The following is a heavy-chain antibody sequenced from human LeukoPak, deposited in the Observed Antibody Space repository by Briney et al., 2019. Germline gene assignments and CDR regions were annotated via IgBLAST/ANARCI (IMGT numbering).Heavy chain of an antibody. CDR3: ARGNPDYVWGSYRYRQRLGWFDP. V-gene: IGHV4-59*12. CDR2: IYYSGST. D-gene: IGHD3-16*02. J-gene: IGHJ5*02. CDR1: GGSFSGYY. Sequence: PSETLSLTCAVYGGSFSGYYWSWIRQPPGKGLEWIGYIYYSGSTNYNPSLKSRVTISVDTSKNQFSLKLSSVTAADTAAYYCARGNPDYVWGSYRYRQRLGWFDPWGQGTLVTVSS.